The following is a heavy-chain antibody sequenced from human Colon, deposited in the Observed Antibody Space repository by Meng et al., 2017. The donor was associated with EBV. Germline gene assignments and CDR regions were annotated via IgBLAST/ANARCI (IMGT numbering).Heavy chain of an antibody. CDR1: GFIFSDHF. Sequence: EVQLVESGGGLVQPGGSLGLSGVASGFIFSDHFMDWVRRAPGKGLEWVARIRNKANSHTIEYAASVKGRFTISRDDSKNSLYLQMNSLKTEDTAVYYCAGDLRYNDHSYYAYWGQGTLVTVSS. CDR2: IRNKANSHTI. CDR3: AGDLRYNDHSYYAY. J-gene: IGHJ4*02. D-gene: IGHD1-1*01. V-gene: IGHV3-72*01.